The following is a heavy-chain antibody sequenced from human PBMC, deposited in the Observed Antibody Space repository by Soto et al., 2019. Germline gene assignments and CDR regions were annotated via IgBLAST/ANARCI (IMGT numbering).Heavy chain of an antibody. D-gene: IGHD1-20*01. J-gene: IGHJ3*02. CDR3: ARRYGGAFDI. CDR2: IYYSGST. Sequence: PSETLSLTGPVSGGSISSYYWSWIRQPPGKGLEWIGYIYYSGSTNYNPSLKSRVTISVDTSKNQFSLKLSSVTAADTAVYYCARRYGGAFDIWGQGTMVTVSS. V-gene: IGHV4-59*08. CDR1: GGSISSYY.